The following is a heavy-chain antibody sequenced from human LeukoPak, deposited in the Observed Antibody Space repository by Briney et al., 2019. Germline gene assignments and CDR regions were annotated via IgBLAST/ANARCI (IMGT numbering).Heavy chain of an antibody. V-gene: IGHV1-69*04. CDR3: ARNLNSSSWPFR. CDR1: GGTFSSYA. CDR2: IIPILGIA. J-gene: IGHJ3*01. D-gene: IGHD6-13*01. Sequence: GASVKVSCKASGGTFSSYAISWVRQAPGQGLEWMGRIIPILGIANYAQKFQGRVTITADKSTSTAYMELSSLRSEDTAAYYCARNLNSSSWPFRWGQGTMVTVSS.